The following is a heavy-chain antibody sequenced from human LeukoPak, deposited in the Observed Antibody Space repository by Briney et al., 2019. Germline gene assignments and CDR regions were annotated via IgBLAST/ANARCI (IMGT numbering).Heavy chain of an antibody. D-gene: IGHD5-18*01. CDR2: IKQDGSEK. V-gene: IGHV3-7*05. Sequence: GGSLRLSCASSGFTFSSYWMSWVRQAPGKGLEWVANIKQDGSEKYYVDSVKGRFTISRDNAKNSLYLQMNSLRAEDTAVYYCARDSDTGAFDIWGQGTMVTVSS. CDR3: ARDSDTGAFDI. CDR1: GFTFSSYW. J-gene: IGHJ3*02.